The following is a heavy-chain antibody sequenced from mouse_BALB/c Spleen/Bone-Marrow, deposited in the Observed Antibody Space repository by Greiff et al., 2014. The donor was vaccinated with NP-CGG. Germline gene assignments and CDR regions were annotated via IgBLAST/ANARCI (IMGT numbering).Heavy chain of an antibody. V-gene: IGHV1-62-2*01. CDR1: GYPFTEYI. D-gene: IGHD1-1*01. J-gene: IGHJ4*01. Sequence: QAQLQQPGAELVKPGASVKLSCEASGYPFTEYIIHWVKQRSGQGLEWIGWFYPGSGSIKYNEKFKDKATLTADKSSSTVYMELSRLTSEDSAVYFCARHEKANYGNYAMDYWGQGTSVTVSS. CDR3: ARHEKANYGNYAMDY. CDR2: FYPGSGSI.